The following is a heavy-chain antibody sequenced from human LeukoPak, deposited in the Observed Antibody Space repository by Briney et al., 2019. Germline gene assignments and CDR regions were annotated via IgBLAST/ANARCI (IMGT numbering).Heavy chain of an antibody. Sequence: PGGSLRPSCAASGFTFSSYSMNWVRQAPGKGLEWVSSISSSSSYIYYADSVKGRFTISRDNAKNSLYLQMNSLRAEDTAVYYCARDWGYYYYYGMDVWGQGTTVTVSS. CDR1: GFTFSSYS. D-gene: IGHD3-16*01. CDR3: ARDWGYYYYYGMDV. J-gene: IGHJ6*02. V-gene: IGHV3-21*01. CDR2: ISSSSSYI.